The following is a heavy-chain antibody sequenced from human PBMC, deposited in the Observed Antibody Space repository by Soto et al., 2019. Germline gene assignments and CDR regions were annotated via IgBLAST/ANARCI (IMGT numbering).Heavy chain of an antibody. CDR3: ARAVARGVKTIYYYYGMDV. CDR2: INPGNGNT. CDR1: GYTFSNFA. J-gene: IGHJ6*02. V-gene: IGHV1-3*01. Sequence: QVQLVQSGAEVKKPGASVKVSCKASGYTFSNFAMHWVRQAPGQRLEWMGWINPGNGNTKYSQTFQGRVTITRVTSASTAYMELSSLRSEDTAVYYCARAVARGVKTIYYYYGMDVWGQGTTVTVSS. D-gene: IGHD3-10*01.